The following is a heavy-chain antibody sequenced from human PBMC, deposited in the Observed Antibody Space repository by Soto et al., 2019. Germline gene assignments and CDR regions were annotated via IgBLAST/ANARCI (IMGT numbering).Heavy chain of an antibody. CDR1: GGTFSSYA. D-gene: IGHD3-22*01. V-gene: IGHV1-69*01. J-gene: IGHJ6*02. CDR3: ARGDSSGYYYVDYYYGIDV. Sequence: QVQLVQSGAEVKKPGSSVKVSCKASGGTFSSYAISWVRQAPGQGLEWLGGVIPIFGTANYEQKFQGRGTITAEQSRSTSYMELSSLRSEDTAVYYCARGDSSGYYYVDYYYGIDVWGQGTTVTVSS. CDR2: VIPIFGTA.